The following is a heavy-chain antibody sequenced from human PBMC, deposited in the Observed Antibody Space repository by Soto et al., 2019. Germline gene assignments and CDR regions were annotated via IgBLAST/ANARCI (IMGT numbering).Heavy chain of an antibody. Sequence: QVQLVQSGAEVKKPGASVKVSCKASGYTFTSYGISWVRQAPGQGLEWMGWISAYNGNTNYAQKLQDRVTMTTDTSTSTADLELRSLSSADPAVYYCARAWGSIAAAGTEGDYWGQGTLVTVSS. CDR1: GYTFTSYG. V-gene: IGHV1-18*01. CDR3: ARAWGSIAAAGTEGDY. CDR2: ISAYNGNT. J-gene: IGHJ4*02. D-gene: IGHD6-13*01.